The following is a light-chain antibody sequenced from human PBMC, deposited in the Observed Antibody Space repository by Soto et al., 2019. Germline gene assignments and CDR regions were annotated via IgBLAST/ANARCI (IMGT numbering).Light chain of an antibody. CDR2: YDN. Sequence: QSVLTHPHSVSPDPGQKVTISVSGSSSNIGGNSVSWYQQLPGTSGKLLIYYDNKRPSGIPDRFSGSKSGTSATLGITGFQTGDEADYYCGSWDSSLSAYVFGTGTKVTVL. J-gene: IGLJ1*01. V-gene: IGLV1-51*01. CDR1: SSNIGGNS. CDR3: GSWDSSLSAYV.